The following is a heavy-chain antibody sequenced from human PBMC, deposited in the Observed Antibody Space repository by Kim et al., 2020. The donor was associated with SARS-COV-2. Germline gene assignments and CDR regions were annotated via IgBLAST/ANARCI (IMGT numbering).Heavy chain of an antibody. CDR3: ARDFSVGSGYYYYYYGMDV. Sequence: GGSLRLSCAASGFTFSSYSMNWVRQAPGKGLEWVSSISSSSSYIYYADSVKGRFTISRDNAKNSLYLQMNSLRAEDTAVYYCARDFSVGSGYYYYYYGMDVWGQGTTVTVSS. V-gene: IGHV3-21*01. J-gene: IGHJ6*02. CDR2: ISSSSSYI. CDR1: GFTFSSYS. D-gene: IGHD3-10*01.